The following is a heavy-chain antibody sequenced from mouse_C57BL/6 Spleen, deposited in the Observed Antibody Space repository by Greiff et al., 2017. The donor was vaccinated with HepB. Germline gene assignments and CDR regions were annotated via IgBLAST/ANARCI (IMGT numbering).Heavy chain of an antibody. CDR3: TSGTYSKMGY. CDR2: IRLKSDNYAT. D-gene: IGHD2-5*01. V-gene: IGHV6-3*01. J-gene: IGHJ2*01. Sequence: EVQVVESGGGLVQPGGSMKLSCVASGFTFSNYWMNWVRQSPEKGLEWVAQIRLKSDNYATHYAESVKGRFTISRDDSKSSVYLQMNNLRAEDTGIYYCTSGTYSKMGYWGQGTTLTVSS. CDR1: GFTFSNYW.